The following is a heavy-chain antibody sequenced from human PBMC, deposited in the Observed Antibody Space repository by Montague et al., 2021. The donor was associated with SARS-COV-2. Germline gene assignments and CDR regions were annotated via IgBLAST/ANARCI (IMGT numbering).Heavy chain of an antibody. V-gene: IGHV3-20*04. CDR3: ARDRDCSSTSCSPGLYYYYGMDV. CDR2: INWNGVST. D-gene: IGHD2-2*01. J-gene: IGHJ6*02. Sequence: SLRLSCAASGFIFGDYGMSWVRQAPGKGLEWASGINWNGVSTGYADSVKGRFTISRDNAKNSMYLQMNSLRAEDTALYYCARDRDCSSTSCSPGLYYYYGMDVWGQGTTVTVSS. CDR1: GFIFGDYG.